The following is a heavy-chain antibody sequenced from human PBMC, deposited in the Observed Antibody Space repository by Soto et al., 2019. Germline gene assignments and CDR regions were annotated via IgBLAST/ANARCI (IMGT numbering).Heavy chain of an antibody. CDR3: ATRRVGGNIGN. J-gene: IGHJ4*01. V-gene: IGHV2-5*01. CDR2: IYCNDEK. CDR1: GFSLSTSGVG. D-gene: IGHD1-26*01. Sequence: QITLKESGPTLVKPTQTLTLTCTFSGFSLSTSGVGVGWIRQPPGKALEWLALIYCNDEKRYSPSLKSRLTLTKDTAKNQVVLRLATMDPVDTATHYCATRRVGGNIGNGGQGTLVTVSS.